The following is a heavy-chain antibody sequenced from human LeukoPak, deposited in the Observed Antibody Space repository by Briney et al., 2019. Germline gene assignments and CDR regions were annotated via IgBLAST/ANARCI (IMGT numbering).Heavy chain of an antibody. J-gene: IGHJ4*02. CDR2: INHSGST. V-gene: IGHV4-34*01. CDR1: GGSFSGYY. D-gene: IGHD3-9*01. Sequence: PSETLSLTCAVYGGSFSGYYWSWIRQPPGKGLEWIGEINHSGSTNYNPSLKSRVTISVDTSKNQFSLKLSSVTAADTAVYYCARDGVYDILTGPIDYWGQGTLVTVSS. CDR3: ARDGVYDILTGPIDY.